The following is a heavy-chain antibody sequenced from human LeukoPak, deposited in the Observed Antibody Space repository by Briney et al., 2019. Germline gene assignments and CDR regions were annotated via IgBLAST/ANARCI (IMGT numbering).Heavy chain of an antibody. J-gene: IGHJ4*02. V-gene: IGHV1-18*01. CDR2: ISAYNGNT. CDR1: GYTFTSYG. D-gene: IGHD3-3*01. CDR3: ARDSDLFGVVMSH. Sequence: GASVKVSCKASGYTFTSYGISWVRQAPGQGLEWMGWISAYNGNTNYAQKLQGRVTMTTDTSTSTAYTELRSLRSDDTAVYYCARDSDLFGVVMSHWGQGTLVTVSS.